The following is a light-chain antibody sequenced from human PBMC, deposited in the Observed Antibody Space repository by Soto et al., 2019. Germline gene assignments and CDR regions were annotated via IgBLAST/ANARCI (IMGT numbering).Light chain of an antibody. CDR1: QSVSSN. CDR2: GAS. J-gene: IGKJ1*01. CDR3: QQYNNWPFPSWT. V-gene: IGKV3-15*01. Sequence: EIVMTQSPATLSVSPGERATLSCRASQSVSSNLAWYQQKPGQAPRLLIYGASTRATGIPARFSGSGSGTEFTLTITSIQSEHFAVYYCQQYNNWPFPSWTFGQGTKVEIK.